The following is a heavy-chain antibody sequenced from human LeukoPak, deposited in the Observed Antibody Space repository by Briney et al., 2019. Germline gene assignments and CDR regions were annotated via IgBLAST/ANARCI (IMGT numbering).Heavy chain of an antibody. J-gene: IGHJ6*02. CDR2: IYTSGST. D-gene: IGHD1-1*01. Sequence: SETLSLTCTVSGGSISSYYWSWIRQPPGKGLEWIGRIYTSGSTNYNPSLKSRVTMSVDTSKNQFSLKLSSVTAADTAVYYCARGERGLRRYYYYGMDVWGQGTTVTVSS. CDR1: GGSISSYY. V-gene: IGHV4-4*07. CDR3: ARGERGLRRYYYYGMDV.